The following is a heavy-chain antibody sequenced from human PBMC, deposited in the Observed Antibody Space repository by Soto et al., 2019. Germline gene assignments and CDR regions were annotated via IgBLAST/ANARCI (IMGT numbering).Heavy chain of an antibody. CDR1: GGTFSTYV. Sequence: SVKVSCKASGGTFSTYVISWVRQAPGQGPEWMGAIIPMYGTVNYAQKFQDRVTIIADTSTSTAYMELSSLRSEDTAVYYCARDLGGCSGGSCRYNWFDPWSHGTLVTVSS. J-gene: IGHJ5*02. CDR3: ARDLGGCSGGSCRYNWFDP. D-gene: IGHD2-15*01. CDR2: IIPMYGTV. V-gene: IGHV1-69*06.